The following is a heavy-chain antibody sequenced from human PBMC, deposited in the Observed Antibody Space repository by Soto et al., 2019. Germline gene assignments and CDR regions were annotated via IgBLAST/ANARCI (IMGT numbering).Heavy chain of an antibody. D-gene: IGHD2-2*01. J-gene: IGHJ5*02. Sequence: ASVKVSCKASGYTFTSYAMHWVRQAPGQRLEWMGWINAGNGNTKYSQKFQGRVTITRDTSASTAYMELSSLRSEDAAVYYCARYGSPLYCSSTSCYPGDGFDPWGQGTLVTVSS. V-gene: IGHV1-3*01. CDR1: GYTFTSYA. CDR2: INAGNGNT. CDR3: ARYGSPLYCSSTSCYPGDGFDP.